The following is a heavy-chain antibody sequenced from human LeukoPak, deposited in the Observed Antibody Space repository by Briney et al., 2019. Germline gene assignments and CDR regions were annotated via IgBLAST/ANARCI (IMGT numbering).Heavy chain of an antibody. J-gene: IGHJ4*02. CDR1: GGSISRYY. CDR3: ARGKYQLDY. Sequence: NPSETLSLTCTVSGGSISRYYWSCTRQPPGKGLEWIGHIYYSGSTNHNPSLRSRVTISVDTSKNQFSLKLSSVTAADTAVYYCARGKYQLDYWGQGTLVTVSS. V-gene: IGHV4-59*08. D-gene: IGHD2-2*01. CDR2: IYYSGST.